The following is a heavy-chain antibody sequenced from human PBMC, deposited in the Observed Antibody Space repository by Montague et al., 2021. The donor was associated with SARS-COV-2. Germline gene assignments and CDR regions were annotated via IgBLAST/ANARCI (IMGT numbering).Heavy chain of an antibody. CDR1: GVSVSNAYYH. CDR3: ATYRQGGSGRGY. D-gene: IGHD3-10*01. J-gene: IGHJ4*02. CDR2: MDYGGSP. V-gene: IGHV4-61*01. Sequence: SETLSLTRTVSGVSVSNAYYHWSWIRQPPGKGLEWIGFMDYGGSPNYSPSLHSRVSISLDTSKNQLSLRLNSATAADTAVYFCATYRQGGSGRGYWGQGTLVTVSS.